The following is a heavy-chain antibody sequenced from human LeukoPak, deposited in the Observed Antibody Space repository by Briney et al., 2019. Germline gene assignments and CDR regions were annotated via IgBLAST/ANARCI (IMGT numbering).Heavy chain of an antibody. J-gene: IGHJ4*02. CDR2: ISYDGSNK. Sequence: AGGSLRLSCAASGFTFSNYDMHWVRQAPGKGLEWVAVISYDGSNKYYADSVKGRFTISRDNSKNTLYPQMNSLRAEDTAVYYCAKVQAAAGIDYWGQGTLVTVSS. CDR3: AKVQAAAGIDY. CDR1: GFTFSNYD. D-gene: IGHD6-13*01. V-gene: IGHV3-30*18.